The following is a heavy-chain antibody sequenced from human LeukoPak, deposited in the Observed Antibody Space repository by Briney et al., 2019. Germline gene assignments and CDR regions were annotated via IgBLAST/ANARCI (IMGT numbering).Heavy chain of an antibody. Sequence: GGSLRLSCAASGFTFSSYSMNWVRQAPGKGLEWVSSISSSSYIYYADSVKGRFTISRDNAKNSLYLQMNSLRAEDTAVYYCARLDCSSTSCYQYGMDVWGQGTTVTVSS. CDR3: ARLDCSSTSCYQYGMDV. J-gene: IGHJ6*02. V-gene: IGHV3-21*01. CDR2: ISSSSYI. D-gene: IGHD2-2*01. CDR1: GFTFSSYS.